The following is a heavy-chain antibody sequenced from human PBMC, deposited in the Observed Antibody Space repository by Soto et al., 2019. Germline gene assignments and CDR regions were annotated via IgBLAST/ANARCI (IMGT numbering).Heavy chain of an antibody. Sequence: QVQLVESGGGVVQPGRSLRLSCAASGFTFGSYGMHWVRQAPGKGLEWVAVIWYDGSNKYYADSVKGRFTISRDNSKNTLYLQMNSLRAEDTAVYYCARDRDTYYYGSWGYYYGMDVWGQGTTVTVSS. J-gene: IGHJ6*02. CDR2: IWYDGSNK. V-gene: IGHV3-33*01. CDR3: ARDRDTYYYGSWGYYYGMDV. CDR1: GFTFGSYG. D-gene: IGHD3-10*01.